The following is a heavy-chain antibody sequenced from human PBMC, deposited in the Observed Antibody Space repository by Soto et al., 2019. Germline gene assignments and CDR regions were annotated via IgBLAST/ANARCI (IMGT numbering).Heavy chain of an antibody. CDR1: GYSFTSYW. CDR2: IDPSDSYT. V-gene: IGHV5-10-1*01. D-gene: IGHD3-10*01. J-gene: IGHJ6*02. Sequence: GESLKISCKGSGYSFTSYWISWVRQMPGKGLEWMGRIDPSDSYTNYSPSFQGHVTISADKSISTAYLQWSSLKASDTAMYYCARVKNYSYYYGMDVWGQGTTVTVYS. CDR3: ARVKNYSYYYGMDV.